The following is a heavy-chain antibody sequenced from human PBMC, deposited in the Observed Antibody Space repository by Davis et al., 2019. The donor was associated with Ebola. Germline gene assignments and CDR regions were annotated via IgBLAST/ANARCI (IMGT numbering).Heavy chain of an antibody. CDR2: IYSGGST. J-gene: IGHJ1*01. V-gene: IGHV3-53*01. Sequence: GESLKISCAASGFTVSSNYMSWVRQAPGKGLEWVSVIYSGGSTYYADSVKGRFTISRDNSKNTLYLQMNSLRAEDTAVYYCARARSGQYFQHWGQGTLVTVSS. CDR1: GFTVSSNY. CDR3: ARARSGQYFQH.